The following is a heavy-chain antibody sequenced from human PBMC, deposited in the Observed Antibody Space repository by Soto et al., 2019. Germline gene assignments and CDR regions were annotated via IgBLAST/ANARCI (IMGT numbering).Heavy chain of an antibody. Sequence: QVQLVQSGAEVKKPRASVKVSCKASGYTFSDHDINWVRQASGQGPEWLGWMNPNSGDTGYAQNFQGRGTMARDTSKRTAYMELSSLRSEDPAVYYCARVGGNWNDDYFDYWGQGPLVTVSS. CDR3: ARVGGNWNDDYFDY. J-gene: IGHJ4*02. V-gene: IGHV1-8*01. D-gene: IGHD1-1*01. CDR2: MNPNSGDT. CDR1: GYTFSDHD.